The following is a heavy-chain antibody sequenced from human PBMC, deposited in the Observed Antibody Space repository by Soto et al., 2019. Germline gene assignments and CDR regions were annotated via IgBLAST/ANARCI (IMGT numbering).Heavy chain of an antibody. V-gene: IGHV3-7*01. J-gene: IGHJ4*02. CDR1: GFTFTNYW. CDR3: ARPALREHLDY. CDR2: IKQGGSEK. Sequence: EVQIVESGGGLVQAGGSLRLSCVASGFTFTNYWMTWVRQAPGKGLEWVANIKQGGSEKQFVDSVKGRFTISRDNAKNSLYLQMNSLRAEDTAVYYCARPALREHLDYWGQGDLVTVSS. D-gene: IGHD3-16*01.